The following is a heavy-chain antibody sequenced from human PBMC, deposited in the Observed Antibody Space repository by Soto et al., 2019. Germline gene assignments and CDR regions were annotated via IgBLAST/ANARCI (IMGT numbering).Heavy chain of an antibody. CDR1: GFTFSNAW. CDR3: TTDLLWFGELYGDWADY. D-gene: IGHD3-10*01. V-gene: IGHV3-15*01. J-gene: IGHJ4*02. CDR2: IKSKTDGGTT. Sequence: GGSLRLSCAASGFTFSNAWMSWVRQAPGKGLEWVGRIKSKTDGGTTDYAAPVKGRFTISRDDSKNTLYLQMNSLKTEDTAVYYCTTDLLWFGELYGDWADYWGQGTLVTVSS.